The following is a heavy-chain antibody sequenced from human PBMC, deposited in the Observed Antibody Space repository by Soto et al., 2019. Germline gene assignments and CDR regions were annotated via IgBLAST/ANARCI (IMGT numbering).Heavy chain of an antibody. Sequence: EVQLLESGGGLVQPGGSLRLSCAASGFTFSSDAMSWVRQAPGKGLEWVSAISGSGGSTYYAYSVKGRFTISRDNPKNTPYLQMNTKRAEATAVYYSAKDSKSSGYYFSPFYWGQGTLVTVSS. D-gene: IGHD3-22*01. J-gene: IGHJ4*02. CDR3: AKDSKSSGYYFSPFY. V-gene: IGHV3-23*01. CDR2: ISGSGGST. CDR1: GFTFSSDA.